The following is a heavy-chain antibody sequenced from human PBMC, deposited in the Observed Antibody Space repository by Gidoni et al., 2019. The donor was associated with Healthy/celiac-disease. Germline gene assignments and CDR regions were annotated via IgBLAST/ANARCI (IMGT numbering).Heavy chain of an antibody. CDR3: ARESIGGCSSTSCVYYYYYGMDV. CDR1: GFTLSRYA. J-gene: IGHJ6*02. CDR2: ISYDGSNK. Sequence: QVQLVEPGGGVVQPGRSLRLFCAASGFTLSRYALHWVREDPGTGLEWVAVISYDGSNKYYADSVKGRFTISRDNSKNTLYLQMNSLRAEDTAVYYCARESIGGCSSTSCVYYYYYGMDVWGQGTTVTVSS. D-gene: IGHD2-2*01. V-gene: IGHV3-30-3*01.